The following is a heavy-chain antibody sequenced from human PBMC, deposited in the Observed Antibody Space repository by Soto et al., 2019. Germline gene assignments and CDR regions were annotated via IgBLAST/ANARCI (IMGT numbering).Heavy chain of an antibody. D-gene: IGHD5-12*01. CDR1: GGSISSYY. CDR2: IYYSGST. Sequence: SETLSLTCTVSGGSISSYYWSWIRHPPGKGLEWIGYIYYSGSTNYNPSLKSRVTISVDTSKNQFSLKLSSVTAADTAVYYCARDLLSGREYWGQGTLVTVS. J-gene: IGHJ4*02. CDR3: ARDLLSGREY. V-gene: IGHV4-59*01.